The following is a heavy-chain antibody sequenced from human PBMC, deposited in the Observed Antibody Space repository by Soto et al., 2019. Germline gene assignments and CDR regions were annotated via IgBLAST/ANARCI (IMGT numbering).Heavy chain of an antibody. D-gene: IGHD2-2*01. CDR1: GYSFNSVHF. CDR3: DAATLTGARFYGMDV. V-gene: IGHV4-38-2*01. CDR2: LSQNGGT. Sequence: SETLSLTCVVSGYSFNSVHFWGWIRQPPGKGLQWIGSLSQNGGTYRNPSLRSRVTLSVDTSKNQFSPKLTSVTAADAAVYYCDAATLTGARFYGMDVWGQGSTVTVSS. J-gene: IGHJ6*02.